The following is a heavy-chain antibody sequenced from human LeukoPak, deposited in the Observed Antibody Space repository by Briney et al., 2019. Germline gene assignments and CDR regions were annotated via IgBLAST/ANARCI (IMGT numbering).Heavy chain of an antibody. CDR3: ARDAGTAHHDY. Sequence: GGSLRLSCAASGFTFSSYWMHWVRQAPGKGLVWVSRINSDGSSTSYADSVRGRFTISRDNAKNTLYLQMNSLRAEDTAVYYCARDAGTAHHDYWGQGTLVTVSS. CDR1: GFTFSSYW. CDR2: INSDGSST. D-gene: IGHD6-13*01. V-gene: IGHV3-74*01. J-gene: IGHJ4*02.